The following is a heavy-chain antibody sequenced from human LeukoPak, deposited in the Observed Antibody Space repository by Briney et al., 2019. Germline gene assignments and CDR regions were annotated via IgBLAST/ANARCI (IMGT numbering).Heavy chain of an antibody. Sequence: SETLSLTCTVADGSISSRSNDWGWIRQPPGKGLEWIGSIFYGGRTYYNPSLKSRVTISVDTSNNQFSLNLNSVTAADTAVYYCAKYMVATMFDYWGQGTLVTVSS. D-gene: IGHD5-12*01. J-gene: IGHJ4*02. CDR2: IFYGGRT. V-gene: IGHV4-39*01. CDR1: DGSISSRSND. CDR3: AKYMVATMFDY.